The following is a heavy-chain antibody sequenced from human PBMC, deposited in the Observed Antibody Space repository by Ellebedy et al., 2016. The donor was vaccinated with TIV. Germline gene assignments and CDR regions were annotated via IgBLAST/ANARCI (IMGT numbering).Heavy chain of an antibody. CDR1: GFTFDDYA. Sequence: GGSLRLSXPASGFTFDDYAMHWVRQAPGKGLEWVSGISWRGHYIGYADSVRGRFTISRGNAKNSLYLQMNSLRIEDTAVYYCTKDLLRGIWGGSGRDYWGQGTLVTVSS. D-gene: IGHD7-27*01. V-gene: IGHV3-9*01. CDR3: TKDLLRGIWGGSGRDY. CDR2: ISWRGHYI. J-gene: IGHJ4*02.